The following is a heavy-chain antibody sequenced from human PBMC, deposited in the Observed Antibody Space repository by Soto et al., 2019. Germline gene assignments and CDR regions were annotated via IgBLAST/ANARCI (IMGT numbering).Heavy chain of an antibody. CDR2: IIPIFGTA. CDR3: ARDTISAAVDAFDI. D-gene: IGHD3-3*01. V-gene: IGHV1-69*13. J-gene: IGHJ3*02. Sequence: ASVKVSCKASGGTFSSYAISWVRQAPGQGLEWMGGIIPIFGTANYAQKFQGRVTITADESTSTAYMELSSLRSEDTAVYYCARDTISAAVDAFDIWGQGKMVTVSS. CDR1: GGTFSSYA.